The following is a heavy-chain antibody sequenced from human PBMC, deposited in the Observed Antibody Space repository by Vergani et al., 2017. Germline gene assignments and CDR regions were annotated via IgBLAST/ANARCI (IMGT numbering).Heavy chain of an antibody. J-gene: IGHJ4*02. V-gene: IGHV3-23*01. Sequence: EVQLLESGGGLVQTGGSLRLSCAASGFTFSSYAMSWVRRAPGKGLEWVSAISGSGGSTYYADSVKGRFTISRDNSKNTMYLQMNSLRAEDTAVYYCAKFLSGWSFDYWGQGTLVTVSS. CDR2: ISGSGGST. CDR3: AKFLSGWSFDY. D-gene: IGHD6-19*01. CDR1: GFTFSSYA.